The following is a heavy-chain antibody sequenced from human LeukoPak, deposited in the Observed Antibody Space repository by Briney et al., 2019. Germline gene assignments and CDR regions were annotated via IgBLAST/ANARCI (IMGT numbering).Heavy chain of an antibody. J-gene: IGHJ4*02. CDR1: GYSFTSYW. Sequence: RGESLKISCKDSGYSFTSYWIGYVRQMPGKGLEWMGIIYPGASDTRYSSSFQGQVIISADKSISTAYLQWSSLKASDTAMYYCARHDGYSSGWQFDYWGQGTLVTVSS. CDR2: IYPGASDT. CDR3: ARHDGYSSGWQFDY. V-gene: IGHV5-51*01. D-gene: IGHD6-19*01.